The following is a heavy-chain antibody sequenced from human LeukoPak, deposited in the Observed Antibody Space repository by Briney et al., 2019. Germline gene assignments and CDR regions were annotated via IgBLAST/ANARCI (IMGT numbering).Heavy chain of an antibody. Sequence: PSQTLSVTCTVSGGSLSSGSYYWSWIRQPAGKGLEWVGRIYTSGSTNYNPSLKSRVTISVDTPKNQFSLKLSSVTAADTAVYYCARDRDSYGHGFGSWGQGTLVTVSS. V-gene: IGHV4-61*02. CDR1: GGSLSSGSYY. CDR2: IYTSGST. D-gene: IGHD5-18*01. CDR3: ARDRDSYGHGFGS. J-gene: IGHJ4*02.